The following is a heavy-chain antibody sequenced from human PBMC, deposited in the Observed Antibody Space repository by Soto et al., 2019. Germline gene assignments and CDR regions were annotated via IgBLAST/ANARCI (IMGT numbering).Heavy chain of an antibody. CDR1: GFTFSSYS. Sequence: EVQLVESGGGLVQPGGSLSRSCAAPGFTFSSYSMNWVRQAPGKGLEWVAYISSSSSTIYYAESVKGRFTISRDNAKNSLYLQMNSLRDEDTAVYYCARDGLWSSGSVRLDYWGQGTLVTVSS. CDR2: ISSSSSTI. J-gene: IGHJ4*02. D-gene: IGHD3-10*02. V-gene: IGHV3-48*02. CDR3: ARDGLWSSGSVRLDY.